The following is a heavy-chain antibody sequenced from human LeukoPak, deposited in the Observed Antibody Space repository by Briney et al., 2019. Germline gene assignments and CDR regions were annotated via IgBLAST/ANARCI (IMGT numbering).Heavy chain of an antibody. CDR1: GFTFSSYM. V-gene: IGHV3-21*01. D-gene: IGHD1-1*01. CDR3: PRSLTTLTYEGY. J-gene: IGHJ4*02. CDR2: INSGSTYT. Sequence: GGSLRLSCAASGFTFSSYMMYWVRQAAGKGLEWVSSINSGSTYTYYTESVKGRFTVSRDNAKNSLFLQMNSLRAEDTAIYYCPRSLTTLTYEGYWGQGTLVTVSS.